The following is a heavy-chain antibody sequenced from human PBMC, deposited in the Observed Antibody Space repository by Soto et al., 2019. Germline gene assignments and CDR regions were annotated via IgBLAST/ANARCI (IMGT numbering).Heavy chain of an antibody. J-gene: IGHJ4*01. Sequence: PGGSLRLSWAASGFSFSDAWISWVRQAPGKGLEWVGRIKSKIDGGTTDFAAPVKGRFAISRDDSRDMVYMEMYSLKTDDTAAYYCTTDSLSTGQLVRMDNWGHGTLVTVSS. D-gene: IGHD2-8*02. CDR1: GFSFSDAW. V-gene: IGHV3-15*07. CDR3: TTDSLSTGQLVRMDN. CDR2: IKSKIDGGTT.